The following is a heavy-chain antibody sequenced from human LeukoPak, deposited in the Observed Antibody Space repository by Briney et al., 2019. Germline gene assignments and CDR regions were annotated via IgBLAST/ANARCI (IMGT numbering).Heavy chain of an antibody. CDR1: GFTFSSYS. D-gene: IGHD1/OR15-1a*01. Sequence: GGSLRLSCAASGFTFSSYSMNWVRHAPGKGLEWVSSISSSSSYIYYADSVKGRFTISRDNAKNSLYLQMNSLRAEDTAVYYCARPEGGTLGPFDYWGQGTLVSVSS. CDR2: ISSSSSYI. J-gene: IGHJ4*02. CDR3: ARPEGGTLGPFDY. V-gene: IGHV3-21*01.